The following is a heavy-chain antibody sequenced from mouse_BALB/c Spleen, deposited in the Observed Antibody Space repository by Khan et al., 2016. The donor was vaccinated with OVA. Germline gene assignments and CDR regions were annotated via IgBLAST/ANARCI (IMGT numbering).Heavy chain of an antibody. CDR1: GFNIKDYY. J-gene: IGHJ3*01. Sequence: QLQQSGAELVRPGALVKLSCKASGFNIKDYYMHWVKQRPEQGLEWIGWIDPENGETVYEPKFQGKASITANTSSNTAYLQLSSLTSEDTAVYYCTRSGYSAWFAYWGQGTPVTVSA. V-gene: IGHV14-1*02. CDR3: TRSGYSAWFAY. CDR2: IDPENGET.